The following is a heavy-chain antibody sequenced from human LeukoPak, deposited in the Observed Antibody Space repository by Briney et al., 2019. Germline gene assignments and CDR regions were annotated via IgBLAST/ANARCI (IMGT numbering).Heavy chain of an antibody. CDR3: AKGDHSSSLYYFDY. D-gene: IGHD6-13*01. CDR1: GFTFSSYA. J-gene: IGHJ4*02. Sequence: GGSLRLSCAASGFTFSSYAMSWVRQAPGKGLEWVSAISGSGGSTYYAGSVKGRFTISRDNSKNTLYLQMNSLRAEDTAVYYCAKGDHSSSLYYFDYWGQGTLVTVSS. CDR2: ISGSGGST. V-gene: IGHV3-23*01.